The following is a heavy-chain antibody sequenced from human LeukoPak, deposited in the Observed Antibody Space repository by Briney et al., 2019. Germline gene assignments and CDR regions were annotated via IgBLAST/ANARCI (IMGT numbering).Heavy chain of an antibody. CDR1: GFTFSSYA. Sequence: GGSLRLSCAASGFTFSSYAMHWVRQAPGKGLEWVAVISYDGSNKYYADSVRGRFTILRDTSKNTLYLQMHSLRVEDTAVYFCGSRPGPGLGPLDFWGQGTLVTVSS. CDR3: GSRPGPGLGPLDF. V-gene: IGHV3-30*04. J-gene: IGHJ4*02. D-gene: IGHD1-1*01. CDR2: ISYDGSNK.